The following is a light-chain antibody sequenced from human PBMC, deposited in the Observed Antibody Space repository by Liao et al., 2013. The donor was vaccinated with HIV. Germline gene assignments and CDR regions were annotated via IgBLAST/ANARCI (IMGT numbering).Light chain of an antibody. CDR1: DIGSKS. J-gene: IGLJ3*02. CDR2: FDS. CDR3: QVWDSTSDHPGV. V-gene: IGLV3-21*04. Sequence: SYVLTQPPSVSVAPGKTARITCGGNDIGSKSVHWYQQIPGQAPVLVIYFDSDRPSGIPQRFSGSNSGNTATLTISRVEAGDEADYYCQVWDSTSDHPGVFGGGTKLTVL.